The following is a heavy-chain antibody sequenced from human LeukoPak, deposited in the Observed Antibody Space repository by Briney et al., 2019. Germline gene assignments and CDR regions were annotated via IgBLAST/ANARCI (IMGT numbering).Heavy chain of an antibody. CDR3: AKGGFSFGYADH. CDR1: GFTFSDYA. J-gene: IGHJ5*02. V-gene: IGHV3-30*04. D-gene: IGHD5-18*01. Sequence: GGSLRLSCAASGFTFSDYAMHWVRQAPGKGLEWVTAISSDGSNKYFADSVKGRFTISRDHSKNTLDLEMRSVRTEDTAVYFCAKGGFSFGYADHWGQGTLVSVSS. CDR2: ISSDGSNK.